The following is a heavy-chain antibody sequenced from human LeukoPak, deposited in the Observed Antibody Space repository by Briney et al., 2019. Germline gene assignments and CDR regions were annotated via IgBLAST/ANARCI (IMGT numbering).Heavy chain of an antibody. CDR2: ISGYKGST. D-gene: IGHD4-17*01. V-gene: IGHV1-18*01. Sequence: ASVKVSCKASGYTFSTYGISWVRQAPGQGLEWMGWISGYKGSTNYAPKFRARVTMTTDTFTGIAYMDLRSLRPDDTAVYYCARDQKDYGDYEWDYWGQGTLVTVST. CDR3: ARDQKDYGDYEWDY. CDR1: GYTFSTYG. J-gene: IGHJ4*02.